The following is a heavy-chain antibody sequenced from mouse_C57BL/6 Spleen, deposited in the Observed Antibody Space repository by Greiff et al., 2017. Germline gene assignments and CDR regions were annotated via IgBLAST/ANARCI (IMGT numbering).Heavy chain of an antibody. CDR2: LSSGSSTI. Sequence: VQLKQSGGGLVKPGGSLKLSCAASGFTFSDYGMHWVRQAPEKGLAWVAYLSSGSSTIYYADTVKGRFTISRDNAKNTLFLQMTSLRSEDTAMYYCARQDITTVLDYWGQGTTLTVSS. D-gene: IGHD1-1*01. CDR1: GFTFSDYG. J-gene: IGHJ2*01. CDR3: ARQDITTVLDY. V-gene: IGHV5-17*01.